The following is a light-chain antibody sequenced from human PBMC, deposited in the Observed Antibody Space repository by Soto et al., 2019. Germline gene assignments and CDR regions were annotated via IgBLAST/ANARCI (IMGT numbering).Light chain of an antibody. J-gene: IGKJ4*01. CDR1: QSAGSY. CDR2: DTS. V-gene: IGKV3-11*01. CDR3: QQRSASLT. Sequence: EIVLTQSPATLSLSPGEGATLSCRASQSAGSYLAWYQQKPGQAPRLLIYDTSNRATGIPARFSGSGSGTDFPRTIRRLEHEAFPVYYGQQRSASLTFGGGTKVEIK.